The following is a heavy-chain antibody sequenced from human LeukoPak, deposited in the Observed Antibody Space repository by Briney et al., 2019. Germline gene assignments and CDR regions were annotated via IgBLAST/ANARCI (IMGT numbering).Heavy chain of an antibody. D-gene: IGHD3-3*01. CDR1: GFTFSSYW. CDR2: IKQDGSEK. J-gene: IGHJ4*02. Sequence: GGSLRLSCAASGFTFSSYWMSWVRQAPGKGLEWVANIKQDGSEKYYVDSVKGRFTISRDNAKNSLYLQMNSLRAEDTAVYYCARVKGDFWSGYRHYFDYWGQGTLVTVSS. V-gene: IGHV3-7*01. CDR3: ARVKGDFWSGYRHYFDY.